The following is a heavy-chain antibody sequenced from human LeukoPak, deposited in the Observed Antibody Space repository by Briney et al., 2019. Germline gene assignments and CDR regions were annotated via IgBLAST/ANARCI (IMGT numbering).Heavy chain of an antibody. Sequence: ASVKVSCKASGYTFTVYYMHWVRQAPGQGLEWMGWINPNSGGTNYAQKFQGRVTMTRDTSISTAYMELSRLRSDDTAVYYCARESFEGATTFDYWGQGTLVTVSS. V-gene: IGHV1-2*02. CDR1: GYTFTVYY. J-gene: IGHJ4*02. CDR3: ARESFEGATTFDY. CDR2: INPNSGGT. D-gene: IGHD1-26*01.